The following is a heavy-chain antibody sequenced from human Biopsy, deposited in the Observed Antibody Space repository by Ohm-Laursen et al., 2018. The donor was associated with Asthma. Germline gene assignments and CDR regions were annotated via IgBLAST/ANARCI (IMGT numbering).Heavy chain of an antibody. CDR1: GCSLTDLS. D-gene: IGHD4-17*01. CDR3: ASDFPKDYVRYNFQF. CDR2: HDLEEGGT. V-gene: IGHV1-24*01. Sequence: ASVKVSCKISGCSLTDLSMHWVRQAPGQGLEWMGGHDLEEGGTVNARRFQGRVTMTEDTSTDTAYMELSSLSSDGTAVYYCASDFPKDYVRYNFQFWGQGTLVTVSS. J-gene: IGHJ4*02.